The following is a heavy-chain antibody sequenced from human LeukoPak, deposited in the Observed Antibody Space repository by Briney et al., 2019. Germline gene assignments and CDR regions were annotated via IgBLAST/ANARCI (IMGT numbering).Heavy chain of an antibody. D-gene: IGHD3-16*01. V-gene: IGHV3-30*02. CDR1: GFTFSSFW. J-gene: IGHJ6*03. Sequence: GGSLRLSCAASGFTFSSFWMSWVRQAPGKGLEWVAFIRNDGSGQYYPDSVRGRFTISRDNSKNALYLQMNSLRPEETAVYYCVKGVGGAANYYYLDVWGKGTSVTVSS. CDR2: IRNDGSGQ. CDR3: VKGVGGAANYYYLDV.